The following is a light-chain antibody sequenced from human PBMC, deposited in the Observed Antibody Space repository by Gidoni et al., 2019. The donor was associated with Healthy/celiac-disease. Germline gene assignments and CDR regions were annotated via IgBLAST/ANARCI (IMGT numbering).Light chain of an antibody. CDR1: QSVSSSY. Sequence: EIVLTQSPGTLSLSPGERATLSRRAGQSVSSSYLAWYQQKPGQAPKLLIYGASSRATGIPERFSGSGSGTDFTLTISRLEPEDFAVYYCQQYGSTFTFGGGTKVEIK. J-gene: IGKJ4*01. V-gene: IGKV3-20*01. CDR3: QQYGSTFT. CDR2: GAS.